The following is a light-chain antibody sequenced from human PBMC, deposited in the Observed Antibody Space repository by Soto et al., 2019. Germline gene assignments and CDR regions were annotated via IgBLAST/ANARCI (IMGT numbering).Light chain of an antibody. Sequence: SALTQPPSASGSPGQSVTISCTGTSRDVGGYDFVSWCQQHPGKAPKLMIYEVNKRPSGVPDRFFGSKSGNTAFLTVSGLQAEDEADYYCNSYGGSNNLVFGTGTKVTVL. CDR1: SRDVGGYDF. V-gene: IGLV2-8*01. CDR3: NSYGGSNNLV. CDR2: EVN. J-gene: IGLJ1*01.